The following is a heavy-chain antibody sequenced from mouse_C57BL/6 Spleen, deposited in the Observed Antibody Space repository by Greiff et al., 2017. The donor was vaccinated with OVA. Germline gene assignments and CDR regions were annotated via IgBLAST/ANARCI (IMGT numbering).Heavy chain of an antibody. Sequence: VQLQQSVAELVRPGASVKLSCTASGFTFTNTYMHWVKQRPEQGLEWIGRIDPANGNTKYDQKFQGKATLTVDTSSSTAYLQLSSLTSADTAVYYCARGDYDVAWFDYWGQGTMVTVSA. V-gene: IGHV14-3*01. CDR3: ARGDYDVAWFDY. D-gene: IGHD2-4*01. CDR1: GFTFTNTY. CDR2: IDPANGNT. J-gene: IGHJ3*01.